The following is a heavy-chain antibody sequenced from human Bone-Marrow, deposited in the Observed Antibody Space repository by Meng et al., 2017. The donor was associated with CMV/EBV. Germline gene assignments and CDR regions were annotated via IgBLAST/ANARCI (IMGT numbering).Heavy chain of an antibody. CDR2: INSDGSST. CDR3: ARDSIQPASPFDY. V-gene: IGHV3-74*01. CDR1: GFTFVSYW. J-gene: IGHJ4*02. D-gene: IGHD2-2*01. Sequence: CLASGFTFVSYWTHWVRQAPGKGLVWVSRINSDGSSTSYADSVKGRFTISRDNAKNTLYLQMNSLRAEDTALYYCARDSIQPASPFDYWGQGTLVTVSS.